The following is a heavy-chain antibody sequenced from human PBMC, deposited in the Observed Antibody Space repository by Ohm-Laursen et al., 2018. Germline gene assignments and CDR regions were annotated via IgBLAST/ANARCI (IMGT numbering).Heavy chain of an antibody. CDR2: ISSGSVTI. Sequence: SLRLSFTASVFTFDDYAMYWVRQAPGKGLEWISYISSGSVTIHYADSVMGRFTISRDNAKNSLFLQMNSLRAADTAVYYCARDCSGSGGDSDYWGQGTLVTVSS. J-gene: IGHJ4*02. D-gene: IGHD3-10*01. V-gene: IGHV3-11*01. CDR1: VFTFDDYA. CDR3: ARDCSGSGGDSDY.